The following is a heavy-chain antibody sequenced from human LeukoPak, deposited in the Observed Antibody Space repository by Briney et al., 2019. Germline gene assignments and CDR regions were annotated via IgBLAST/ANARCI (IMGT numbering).Heavy chain of an antibody. J-gene: IGHJ4*02. CDR2: ISGSGGST. CDR1: GFTFSSYA. V-gene: IGHV3-23*01. D-gene: IGHD6-13*01. CDR3: AKDQWIAAAGTFDY. Sequence: PGGSLRLSCAASGFTFSSYAMSWVRQAPGKGLGWVSAISGSGGSTYYADSVKGRFTISRDNSKNPLYLQMNNLRAEDTAVYYCAKDQWIAAAGTFDYWGQGTLVTVSS.